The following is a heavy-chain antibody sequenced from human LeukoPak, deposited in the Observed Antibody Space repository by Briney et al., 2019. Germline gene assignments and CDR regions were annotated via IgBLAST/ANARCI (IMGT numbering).Heavy chain of an antibody. CDR3: AREAVAGTTYFDY. V-gene: IGHV4-59*01. J-gene: IGHJ4*02. CDR2: IYYSGST. Sequence: PSETLSLTCTVSGGSISSYYWSWIRQPPGKGLEWIGYIYYSGSTNYNPSLKSRVTISVDTSKNQFSLELNSVTAADTAVYYCAREAVAGTTYFDYWGQGTLVTVSS. CDR1: GGSISSYY. D-gene: IGHD6-19*01.